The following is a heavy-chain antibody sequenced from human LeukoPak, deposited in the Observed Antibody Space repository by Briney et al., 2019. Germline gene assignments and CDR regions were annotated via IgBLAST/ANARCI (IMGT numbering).Heavy chain of an antibody. CDR2: INHSGST. V-gene: IGHV4-34*01. CDR1: GGSFSGYY. D-gene: IGHD6-13*01. J-gene: IGHJ3*02. CDR3: ARVKQHAFDI. Sequence: SETLSLTCAVYGGSFSGYYWSWIRQPPGKGLEWTGEINHSGSTNYNPSLKSRVTISVDTSKNQFSLKLSSVTAADTAVYYCARVKQHAFDIWGQGTMVTVSS.